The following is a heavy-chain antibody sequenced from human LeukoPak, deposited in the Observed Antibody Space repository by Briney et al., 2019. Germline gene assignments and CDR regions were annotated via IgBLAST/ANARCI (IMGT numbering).Heavy chain of an antibody. CDR2: IYHSVNT. CDR1: GYSITSGYY. CDR3: ARANYYDTSGYSRGAFDI. V-gene: IGHV4-38-2*02. Sequence: SETLSLTCTVSGYSITSGYYWGWIRQPPGKGLEWIGSIYHSVNTHYNPSLKSRVTILVDTSKNQFSLKLSSVTAADTAVYYCARANYYDTSGYSRGAFDIWGQGTMVTVSS. D-gene: IGHD3-22*01. J-gene: IGHJ3*02.